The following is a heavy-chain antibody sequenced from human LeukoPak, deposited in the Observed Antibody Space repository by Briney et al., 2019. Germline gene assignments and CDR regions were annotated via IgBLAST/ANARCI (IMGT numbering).Heavy chain of an antibody. D-gene: IGHD6-19*01. CDR2: ISYDGSNK. CDR3: AKEYSSGLIDY. CDR1: GFTFSSYG. V-gene: IGHV3-30*18. J-gene: IGHJ4*02. Sequence: PGGSLRLSCAASGFTFSSYGMHWVRQAPGKGLEWVAVISYDGSNKYYADSVKGRFTISRDNSKNTLYLQMNSLRAEDTAVYYCAKEYSSGLIDYWGQGTLVTVSS.